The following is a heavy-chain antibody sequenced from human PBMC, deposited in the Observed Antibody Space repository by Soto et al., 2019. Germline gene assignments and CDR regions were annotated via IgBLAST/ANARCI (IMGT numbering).Heavy chain of an antibody. CDR1: GFTFSNAW. V-gene: IGHV3-15*01. CDR2: IKSKTDDGTT. CDR3: TTDDVATIRNYYYYYMDV. D-gene: IGHD5-12*01. J-gene: IGHJ6*03. Sequence: GGSLRLSCAASGFTFSNAWMSWVRQAPGKGLEWVGRIKSKTDDGTTDYAAPVKGRFTISRDDSKNTLYLQMNSLKTEDTAVYYCTTDDVATIRNYYYYYMDVWGKGTTVTVSS.